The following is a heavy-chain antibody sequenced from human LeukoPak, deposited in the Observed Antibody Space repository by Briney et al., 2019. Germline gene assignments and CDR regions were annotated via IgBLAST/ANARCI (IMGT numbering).Heavy chain of an antibody. CDR1: GGSISSYY. CDR2: IYYSGST. CDR3: ARGVPQTDAFDI. Sequence: SETLSLTCTVSGGSISSYYWSWIRQPPGKGLEWIGYIYYSGSTIYNPSLKSRVTISVDTSKNQFSLMLSSVTAADTAVYYCARGVPQTDAFDIWGQGTMVTVSS. J-gene: IGHJ3*02. V-gene: IGHV4-59*01.